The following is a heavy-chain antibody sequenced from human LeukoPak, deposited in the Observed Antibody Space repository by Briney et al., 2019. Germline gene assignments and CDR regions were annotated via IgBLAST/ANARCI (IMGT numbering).Heavy chain of an antibody. J-gene: IGHJ4*02. CDR2: ISSSGST. CDR3: ARARTAAAGSFDY. Sequence: SETLSLTCTVSGDSISSGDYYWSWIRQPAGKGLEWIGRISSSGSTNYNPSLKSRVTISVDTSKNQFSLKLSSVTAADTAVYYCARARTAAAGSFDYWGQGTLVTVSS. D-gene: IGHD6-25*01. V-gene: IGHV4-61*02. CDR1: GDSISSGDYY.